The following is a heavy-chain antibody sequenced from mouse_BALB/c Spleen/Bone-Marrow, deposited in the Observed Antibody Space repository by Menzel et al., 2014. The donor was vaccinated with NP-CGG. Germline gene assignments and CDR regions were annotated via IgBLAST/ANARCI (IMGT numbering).Heavy chain of an antibody. CDR2: IYPSDSYT. D-gene: IGHD1-1*01. V-gene: IGHV1-59*01. J-gene: IGHJ1*01. CDR3: TRQDYYGNSYWYFDV. CDR1: GYTFTSYW. Sequence: VQLQQSGADLVRPGASVKSSCKASGYTFTSYWINWVKQRPGQGLEWIGNIYPSDSYTNYDQKFRDKATLTVDTSSSTAYMQLSSPTSEDSAVYYCTRQDYYGNSYWYFDVWGAGTTVTVSS.